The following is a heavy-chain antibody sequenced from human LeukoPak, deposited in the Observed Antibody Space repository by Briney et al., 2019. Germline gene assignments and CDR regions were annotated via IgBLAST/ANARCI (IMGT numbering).Heavy chain of an antibody. D-gene: IGHD2-2*01. CDR1: GYTFTGYY. CDR3: ARSPLTYCSSTSCYGLDP. J-gene: IGHJ5*02. V-gene: IGHV1-2*06. Sequence: ASVKVSCKASGYTFTGYYMHWVRQAPGQGLEWMGRINPNRGGTNYAQKFQGRVTMTRDTSISTAYMELSRLRSDDTAVYYCARSPLTYCSSTSCYGLDPWGQGTLVTVSS. CDR2: INPNRGGT.